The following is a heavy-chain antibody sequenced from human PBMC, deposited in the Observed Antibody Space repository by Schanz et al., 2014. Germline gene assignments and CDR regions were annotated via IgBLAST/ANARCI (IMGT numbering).Heavy chain of an antibody. D-gene: IGHD3-10*01. J-gene: IGHJ4*02. CDR1: GITFSSHS. V-gene: IGHV3-48*01. Sequence: EVHLLESGGGLVQPGGSLRLSCAASGITFSSHSFNWVRQAPGKGLEWISYITYNGGTIYYADSVKGRFTMSRDNAKNSVFLQMNSLRAEDTAVYYCARIGGSVFDYWAQGTLVTVSS. CDR3: ARIGGSVFDY. CDR2: ITYNGGTI.